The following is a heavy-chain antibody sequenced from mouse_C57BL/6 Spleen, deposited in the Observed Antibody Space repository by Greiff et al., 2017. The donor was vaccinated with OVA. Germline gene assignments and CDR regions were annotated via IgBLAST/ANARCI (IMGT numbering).Heavy chain of an antibody. D-gene: IGHD2-4*01. CDR3: ASIYYDYDGGY. CDR1: GYTFTSYW. CDR2: IHPNSGST. V-gene: IGHV1-64*01. J-gene: IGHJ4*01. Sequence: QVQLKQPGAELVKPGASVKLSCKASGYTFTSYWMHWVKQRPGQGLEWIGMIHPNSGSTNYNEKFKSKATLTVDKSSSTAYMQLSSLTSEDSAVYYCASIYYDYDGGYWGQGTSVTVSS.